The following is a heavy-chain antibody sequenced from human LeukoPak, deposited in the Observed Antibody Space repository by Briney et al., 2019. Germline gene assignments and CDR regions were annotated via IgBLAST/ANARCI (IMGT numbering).Heavy chain of an antibody. CDR3: AKDKVVRGVTNWFDP. V-gene: IGHV3-30*02. CDR2: IRYDGSNK. CDR1: GFTFSSYG. Sequence: GGSLRLSCAASGFTFSSYGMHWVRQAPGKGLEWVAFIRYDGSNKYYADSVKGRFTISRDNSKNTLYLQMNSLRAEDTAVYYCAKDKVVRGVTNWFDPWGQGTPVTVSS. J-gene: IGHJ5*02. D-gene: IGHD3-10*01.